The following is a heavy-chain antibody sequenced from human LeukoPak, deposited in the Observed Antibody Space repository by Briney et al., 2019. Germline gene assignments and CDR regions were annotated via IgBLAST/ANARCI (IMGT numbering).Heavy chain of an antibody. J-gene: IGHJ6*02. Sequence: ASVKVSCKASGYTFTSYGISWMRQAPGQGLEWMGRISAYNGNTNYAQKLQGRVTMTTDTSTSTAYMELRSLRSDDTAVYYCASGTRYCSGGSCPREYYYYYGMDVWGQGTTVTVSS. CDR2: ISAYNGNT. CDR3: ASGTRYCSGGSCPREYYYYYGMDV. D-gene: IGHD2-15*01. CDR1: GYTFTSYG. V-gene: IGHV1-18*01.